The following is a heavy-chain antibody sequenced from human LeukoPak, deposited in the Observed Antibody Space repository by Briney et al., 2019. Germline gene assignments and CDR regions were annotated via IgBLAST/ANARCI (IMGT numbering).Heavy chain of an antibody. CDR2: IIPIFGTA. CDR1: GATFTSYA. CDR3: ARVYNFGYCSGGSCYGLDY. J-gene: IGHJ4*02. V-gene: IGHV1-69*01. Sequence: SVKPSCKPSGATFTSYAISWVRQAPRQGLEWMGGIIPIFGTANYAQKFQGRVTITADESTSTAYMELSSLRSEDTAVYYCARVYNFGYCSGGSCYGLDYWGQGTLVTVSS. D-gene: IGHD2-15*01.